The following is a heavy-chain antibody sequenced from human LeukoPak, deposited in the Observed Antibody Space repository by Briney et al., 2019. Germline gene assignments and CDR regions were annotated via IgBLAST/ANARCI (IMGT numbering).Heavy chain of an antibody. CDR1: GGSFSGYY. Sequence: PSETLSLTCAVYGGSFSGYYWSWIRQPPGKGLEWIGEINHGGSTNYNPSLKSRVTISVDTSKNQFSLKLSSVTAADTAVYYCARESIDYSMVLIYYGMDVWGQGTTVTVSS. D-gene: IGHD4-11*01. CDR3: ARESIDYSMVLIYYGMDV. CDR2: INHGGST. J-gene: IGHJ6*02. V-gene: IGHV4-34*01.